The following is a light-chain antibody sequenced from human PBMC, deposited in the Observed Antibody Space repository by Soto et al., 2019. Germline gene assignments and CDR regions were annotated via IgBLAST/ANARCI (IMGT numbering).Light chain of an antibody. Sequence: QSVLTQPPSVSGAPGQRVTISCTGSSSNIGAGYDVHWYQQLPGTAPKLLIYGNSNRPSGVPDRFSGSKSVTSASLAITGLQAEDEADYYSQSYDSSLSGVVFGGGTKLTVL. J-gene: IGLJ2*01. CDR2: GNS. V-gene: IGLV1-40*01. CDR1: SSNIGAGYD. CDR3: QSYDSSLSGVV.